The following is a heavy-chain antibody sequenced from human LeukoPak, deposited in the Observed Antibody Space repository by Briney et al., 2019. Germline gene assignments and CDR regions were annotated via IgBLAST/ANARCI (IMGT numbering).Heavy chain of an antibody. CDR1: GGTFSIYT. V-gene: IGHV1-69*04. CDR2: IIPILGIA. J-gene: IGHJ5*02. D-gene: IGHD2-2*01. Sequence: SVKVSCKASGGTFSIYTISWVRQAPGQGLEWMGRIIPILGIANYAQKFQGRVTITADKSTSTAYMELSSLRSEDTAVYYCARDYCSSTSCLQWFDPWGQGTLVTVSS. CDR3: ARDYCSSTSCLQWFDP.